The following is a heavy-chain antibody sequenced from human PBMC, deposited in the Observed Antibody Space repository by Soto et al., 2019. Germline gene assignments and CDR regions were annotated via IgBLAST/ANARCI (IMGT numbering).Heavy chain of an antibody. V-gene: IGHV4-59*01. CDR2: IYYSGDT. CDR1: GVSISNYH. Sequence: SETLSLTCTVSGVSISNYHWSWIRQAPGKGLEWIGYIYYSGDTNSNPSLRSRVTMSVDTSKNQFSLNLSSVTAADKAVYYCARGRFAQTAHWGQGTLVTVSS. CDR3: ARGRFAQTAH. D-gene: IGHD3-3*01. J-gene: IGHJ4*02.